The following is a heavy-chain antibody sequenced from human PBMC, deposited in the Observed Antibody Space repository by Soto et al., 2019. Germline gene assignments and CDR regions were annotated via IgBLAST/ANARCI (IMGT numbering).Heavy chain of an antibody. CDR1: GFTFSSYA. Sequence: GGSLRLSCAASGFTFSSYAMHWVRQAPGKGLEWVAVISYDGSNKYYADSVKGRFTISRGNSKNTLYLQMNSLRAEDTAVYYCARDIVVVVAASFLDYGMDVWGQGTTVTVSS. CDR2: ISYDGSNK. J-gene: IGHJ6*02. D-gene: IGHD2-15*01. CDR3: ARDIVVVVAASFLDYGMDV. V-gene: IGHV3-30-3*01.